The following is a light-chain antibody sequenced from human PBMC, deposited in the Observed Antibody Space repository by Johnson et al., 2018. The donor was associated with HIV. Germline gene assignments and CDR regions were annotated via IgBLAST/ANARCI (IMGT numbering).Light chain of an antibody. V-gene: IGLV1-51*02. CDR3: GTWDSSLLAGV. J-gene: IGLJ1*01. CDR1: SSNIGNNY. Sequence: QSVLTQPPSVSAAPGQKVTISCSGSSSNIGNNYVYWYQQLPGTAPKLLIYENNKRPSGIPDRFSGSKSGTSATLGITGLQTGDEADYYRGTWDSSLLAGVFGTGTKVTVL. CDR2: ENN.